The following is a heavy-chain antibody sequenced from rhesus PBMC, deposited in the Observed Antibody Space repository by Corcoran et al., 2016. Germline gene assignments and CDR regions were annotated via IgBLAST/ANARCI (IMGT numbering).Heavy chain of an antibody. CDR2: IYGSSGNT. CDR3: ARKPKYPEEYYFDY. D-gene: IGHD2-21*01. CDR1: GGSISSGYG. V-gene: IGHV4S7*01. J-gene: IGHJ4*01. Sequence: QVQLQESGPGLVKPSETLSLTCAVSGGSISSGYGWSWIRQPPGKGLEWIGYIYGSSGNTYYNPSLKSRVTILKDTSKNQFSLKLSSVTAADTAVYYCARKPKYPEEYYFDYWGQGVLVTVSS.